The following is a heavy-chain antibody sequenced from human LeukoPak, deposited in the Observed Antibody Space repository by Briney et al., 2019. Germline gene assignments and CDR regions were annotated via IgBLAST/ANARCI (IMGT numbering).Heavy chain of an antibody. D-gene: IGHD6-13*01. J-gene: IGHJ4*02. V-gene: IGHV3-33*01. CDR3: ARDVRSSRYDW. CDR2: IWYDGSRQ. Sequence: GGSLRLSCAVSGFTFRNYGMHWVRQASGKGLEWVAVIWYDGSRQYYADSVKGRFTISRDNSKNTLYLQMSSLRVEDTAVYYCARDVRSSRYDWWGQGALVTVSS. CDR1: GFTFRNYG.